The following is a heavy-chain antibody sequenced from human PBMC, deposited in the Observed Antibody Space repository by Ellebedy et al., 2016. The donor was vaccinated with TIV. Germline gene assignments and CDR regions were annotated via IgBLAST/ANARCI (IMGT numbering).Heavy chain of an antibody. CDR2: INPNSGGT. CDR1: GYTFTGYY. D-gene: IGHD3-10*01. CDR3: ARAMVRGVIISSFGY. Sequence: AASVKVSCKASGYTFTGYYMHWVRQAPGQGLEWMGWINPNSGGTNYAQKFQGRVTMTRDTSISTAYMELSRLRSDDTAVYYCARAMVRGVIISSFGYWGQGTLVTVSS. J-gene: IGHJ4*02. V-gene: IGHV1-2*02.